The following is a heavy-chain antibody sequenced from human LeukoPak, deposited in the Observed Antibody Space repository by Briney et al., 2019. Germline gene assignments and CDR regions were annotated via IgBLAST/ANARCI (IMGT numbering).Heavy chain of an antibody. CDR1: GFTFSDYY. V-gene: IGHV3-11*04. D-gene: IGHD3-22*01. J-gene: IGHJ4*02. Sequence: TGGSLRLSCAASGFTFSDYYMSWIRQAPGKGLEWVSYISSSGSTIYYADSVKGRFTISRDNAKNSLYLQMNSLRAEDTAVYYCAKDDDAYYYDSSGYFSFLDYWGQGTLVTVSS. CDR2: ISSSGSTI. CDR3: AKDDDAYYYDSSGYFSFLDY.